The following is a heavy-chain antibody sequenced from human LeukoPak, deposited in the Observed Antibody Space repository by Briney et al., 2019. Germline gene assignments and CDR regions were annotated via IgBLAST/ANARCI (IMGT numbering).Heavy chain of an antibody. V-gene: IGHV3-33*01. D-gene: IGHD4-17*01. Sequence: QPGRPLRLSCAASGFPFSSYGMHWVRQAPGKGLEWVAVMWYDGSNKYYADSVKGRFTISRDNSKNTLYLQMNSLRAEDTAVYYCARDRNGNYGRWGFDYWGQGTLVTVSS. CDR2: MWYDGSNK. CDR1: GFPFSSYG. J-gene: IGHJ4*02. CDR3: ARDRNGNYGRWGFDY.